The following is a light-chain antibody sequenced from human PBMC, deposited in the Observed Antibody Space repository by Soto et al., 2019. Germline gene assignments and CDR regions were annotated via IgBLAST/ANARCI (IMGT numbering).Light chain of an antibody. CDR2: GAS. CDR3: QQYTGPLTT. J-gene: IGKJ5*01. V-gene: IGKV3-20*01. CDR1: QTVSSNY. Sequence: EIIVTQSTDTLYWYPRERATLSCMASQTVSSNYLAWCQQRPGQAPRLLIYGASTRAAGIPDRFSGSGSGTDFTLTITRLEPEDSAVYFCQQYTGPLTTFGQGTRLATK.